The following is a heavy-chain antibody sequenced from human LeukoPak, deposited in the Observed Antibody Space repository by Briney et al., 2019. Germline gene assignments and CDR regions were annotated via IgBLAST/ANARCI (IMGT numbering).Heavy chain of an antibody. Sequence: PSETLSLTCTVSGGSISSYYWSWIRQPPGKRLEWIGYIYYSGSTNYNPSLKSRVTISVDTSKNQFSLKLSSVTAADTAVYYCARDGGITMGSKNYYYYYGMDVWGQGTTVTVSS. CDR2: IYYSGST. D-gene: IGHD3-10*01. CDR3: ARDGGITMGSKNYYYYYGMDV. J-gene: IGHJ6*02. CDR1: GGSISSYY. V-gene: IGHV4-59*01.